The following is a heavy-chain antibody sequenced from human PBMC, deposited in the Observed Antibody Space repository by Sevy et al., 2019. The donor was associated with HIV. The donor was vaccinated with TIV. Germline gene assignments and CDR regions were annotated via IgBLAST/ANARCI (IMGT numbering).Heavy chain of an antibody. CDR3: AREGWGGAARPNYFDY. D-gene: IGHD6-6*01. V-gene: IGHV3-11*06. Sequence: GGSLRLSCAASGFTFNEYYMSWIRQAPGKGLEWVSYISSRSGYTNYADSVKGRFTTFRDNAKNSLYLQMNSLRVEDTAVYYCAREGWGGAARPNYFDYWGQGTLVTVSS. CDR1: GFTFNEYY. CDR2: ISSRSGYT. J-gene: IGHJ4*02.